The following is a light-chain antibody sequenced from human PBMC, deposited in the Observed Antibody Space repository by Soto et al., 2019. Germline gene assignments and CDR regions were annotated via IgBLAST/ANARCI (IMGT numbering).Light chain of an antibody. J-gene: IGKJ3*01. CDR1: QSVRSN. CDR3: QQYSDWPLT. CDR2: DAS. V-gene: IGKV3-15*01. Sequence: SPGERATLSCRASQSVRSNYLAWYQQKPGQAPRLLIYDASXRATXIPARFSGSGSGTEFTLTISSLQSEDLAVYFCQQYSDWPLTFGPGTKVDI.